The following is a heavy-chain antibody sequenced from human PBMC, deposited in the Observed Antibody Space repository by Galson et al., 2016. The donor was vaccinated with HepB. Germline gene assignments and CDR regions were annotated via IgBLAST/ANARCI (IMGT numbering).Heavy chain of an antibody. CDR1: GGSLTSRNYS. Sequence: TLSLTCTVSGGAVSGGSLTSRNYSWNWVRQSPGKRLEWIGKIHFSGTANYSPSLKSRVAILRDTSNNQFSLRLSSVTAADSAVYFCASEFFSPMTRDVDYSFGMDGWGQGTTVTVSS. V-gene: IGHV4-61*01. J-gene: IGHJ6*02. CDR2: IHFSGTA. CDR3: ASEFFSPMTRDVDYSFGMDG.